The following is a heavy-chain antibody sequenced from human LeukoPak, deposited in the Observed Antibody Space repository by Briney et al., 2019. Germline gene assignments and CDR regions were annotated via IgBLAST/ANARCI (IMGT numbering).Heavy chain of an antibody. CDR1: GGSISSYY. Sequence: SETLSLTCTVSGGSISSYYWSWIRRPPGKGLEWIGYIYYSGSTNYNPSLKSRVTISVGTSKNQFSLKLSSVTAADTAVYYCARYSSSWYSDNDYWGQGTLVTVSS. V-gene: IGHV4-59*01. CDR3: ARYSSSWYSDNDY. CDR2: IYYSGST. J-gene: IGHJ4*02. D-gene: IGHD6-13*01.